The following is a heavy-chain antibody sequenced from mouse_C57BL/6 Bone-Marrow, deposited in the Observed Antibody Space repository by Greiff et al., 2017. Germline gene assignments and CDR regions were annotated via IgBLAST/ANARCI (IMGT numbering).Heavy chain of an antibody. J-gene: IGHJ2*01. V-gene: IGHV14-4*01. D-gene: IGHD1-1*01. CDR1: GFNIKDDY. Sequence: VQLKESGAELVRPGASVKLSCTASGFNIKDDYMHWVKQRPEQGLEWIGWIDPENGDTEYASKFQGKATITADKSSNTAYLQLSSLTSEDTAVYYCTTAVHYFDYWGQGTTLTVSS. CDR2: IDPENGDT. CDR3: TTAVHYFDY.